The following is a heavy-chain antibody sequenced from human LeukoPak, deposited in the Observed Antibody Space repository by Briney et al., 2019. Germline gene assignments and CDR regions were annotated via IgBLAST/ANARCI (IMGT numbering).Heavy chain of an antibody. D-gene: IGHD3-22*01. CDR3: AKDRPYGRGYYVPWDK. CDR2: ISSSGSTI. CDR1: GFTFSSYE. J-gene: IGHJ4*02. V-gene: IGHV3-48*03. Sequence: PGGSLRLSCAASGFTFSSYEMNWVRQAPGKGLEWVSYISSSGSTIYYADSVKGRFTISRDNAKNSLYLQMNSLRAEDTAVYYCAKDRPYGRGYYVPWDKWGQGTLVTVSS.